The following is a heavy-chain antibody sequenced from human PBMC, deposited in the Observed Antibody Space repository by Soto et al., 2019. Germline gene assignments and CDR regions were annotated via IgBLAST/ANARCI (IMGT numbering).Heavy chain of an antibody. Sequence: GGSMRLSCAASGFSFGSYALSWVRQAPGKGLEWVSTISGSDGKTFYADSVKGRFSISRDTSQSTLYLQMNSLRADDTAMYYCARWSYLDYWGQGTRVTV. CDR3: ARWSYLDY. CDR2: ISGSDGKT. CDR1: GFSFGSYA. J-gene: IGHJ4*02. D-gene: IGHD3-3*01. V-gene: IGHV3-23*01.